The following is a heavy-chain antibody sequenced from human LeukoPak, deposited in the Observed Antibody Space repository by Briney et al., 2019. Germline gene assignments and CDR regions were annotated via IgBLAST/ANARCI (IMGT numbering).Heavy chain of an antibody. CDR2: IYYSGST. CDR1: GGSISSSSYY. Sequence: SETLSLTCTVSGGSISSSSYYWGWIRQPPGKGLEWIGSIYYSGSTYYNPSLKSRVTISVDTSKNQFSLKLSSVTAADTAVYYCARVTIVVPSFDYWGQGTLVTVSS. J-gene: IGHJ4*02. D-gene: IGHD3-22*01. CDR3: ARVTIVVPSFDY. V-gene: IGHV4-39*07.